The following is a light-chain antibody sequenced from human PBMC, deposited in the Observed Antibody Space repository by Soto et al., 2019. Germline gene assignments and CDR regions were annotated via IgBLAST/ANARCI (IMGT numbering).Light chain of an antibody. CDR3: SSFTSGALYV. J-gene: IGLJ1*01. Sequence: QSVLTQPASVSGSPGQSITVSCTGTSSDIGGYNYASWYQQHPGKAPKLMIYEVRNRPSGVSNRFSGSKSGNTASLTISGLQAEDEADYYCSSFTSGALYVFGTGTKVTVL. CDR1: SSDIGGYNY. CDR2: EVR. V-gene: IGLV2-14*01.